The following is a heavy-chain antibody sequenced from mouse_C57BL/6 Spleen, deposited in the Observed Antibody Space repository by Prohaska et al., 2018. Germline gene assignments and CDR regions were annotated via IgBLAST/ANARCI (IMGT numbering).Heavy chain of an antibody. V-gene: IGHV1-69*01. D-gene: IGHD2-4*01. CDR1: GYTFTSYW. J-gene: IGHJ3*01. CDR2: IDPSDSYT. CDR3: TGNDYSWFAY. Sequence: QVQLQQPGAELVMPGASVKLSCKASGYTFTSYWMHWVKQRPGQGLEWIGEIDPSDSYTNYNQKFQGKATMTADTSSNTAYLQLSSLTSEDTAVYYCTGNDYSWFAYWGQGTLVTVSA.